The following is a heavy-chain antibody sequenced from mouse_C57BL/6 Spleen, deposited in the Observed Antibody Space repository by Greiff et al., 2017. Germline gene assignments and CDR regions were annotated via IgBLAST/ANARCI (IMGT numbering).Heavy chain of an antibody. CDR1: GYTFTSYW. V-gene: IGHV1-55*01. D-gene: IGHD4-1*02. CDR2: IYPGSGST. J-gene: IGHJ3*01. Sequence: VQLQQSGAELVKPGASVKMSCKASGYTFTSYWITWVKQRPGQGLEWIGVIYPGSGSTNYNEKFKSKATLTVDTSSSTAYMQLSSLTSEDSAVYYWARYPPQLAWFAYWGQGTLVTVSA. CDR3: ARYPPQLAWFAY.